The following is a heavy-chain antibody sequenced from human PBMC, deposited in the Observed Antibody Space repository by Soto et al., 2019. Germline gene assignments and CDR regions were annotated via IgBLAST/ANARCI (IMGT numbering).Heavy chain of an antibody. D-gene: IGHD4-17*01. CDR2: IYYSGST. V-gene: IGHV4-31*03. Sequence: QVQLQESGPGLVKPSQTLSLTCTVSGGSISSGGYYWSWIRQHPGKGLEWIGYIYYSGSTYYNPSLKSRVTISVDTSKNQFSLKLSSVAAADTAVYYCLGTTVTTRYFQHWGQGTLVTVSS. CDR3: LGTTVTTRYFQH. J-gene: IGHJ1*01. CDR1: GGSISSGGYY.